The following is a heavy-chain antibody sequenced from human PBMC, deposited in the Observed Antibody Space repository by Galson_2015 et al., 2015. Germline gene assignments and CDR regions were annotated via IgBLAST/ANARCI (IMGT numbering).Heavy chain of an antibody. CDR1: GFTFSSYR. V-gene: IGHV3-21*01. D-gene: IGHD5-18*01. CDR3: ARHPNRGYSYGYPY. J-gene: IGHJ4*02. Sequence: SLRLSCAASGFTFSSYRMNWVRQAPGKGLEWVSSISSSSSYIYYADSVKGRFTISRDNAKNSLYLQMNSLRAEDTAVYYCARHPNRGYSYGYPYWGQGTLVTVSS. CDR2: ISSSSSYI.